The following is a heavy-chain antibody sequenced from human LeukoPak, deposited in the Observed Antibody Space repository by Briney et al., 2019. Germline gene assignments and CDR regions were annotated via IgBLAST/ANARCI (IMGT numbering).Heavy chain of an antibody. J-gene: IGHJ4*02. V-gene: IGHV7-4-1*02. CDR1: GYTFTSYS. Sequence: ASVKVSCKASGYTFTSYSMNWVRQAPGQGLEWMGWINTYTGNPTYAQGFTGRFVFSLDTSVSTAYLQISSLKAEDTAVYYCARGRAVAGSYYFDYWGQGTLVTVSS. CDR3: ARGRAVAGSYYFDY. CDR2: INTYTGNP. D-gene: IGHD6-19*01.